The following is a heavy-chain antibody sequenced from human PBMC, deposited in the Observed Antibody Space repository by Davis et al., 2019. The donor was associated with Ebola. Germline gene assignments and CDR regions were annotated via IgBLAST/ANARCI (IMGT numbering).Heavy chain of an antibody. V-gene: IGHV3-23*01. CDR2: ISGSGGST. J-gene: IGHJ4*02. D-gene: IGHD1-26*01. CDR3: AKGRVVVGATFDY. CDR1: GFTFSSYS. Sequence: GGSLRLSCAASGFTFSSYSMSWVRQAPGKGLEWVSAISGSGGSTYYADSVKGRFTIPRDNSKNTLYLQMNSLRAEDTAVYYCAKGRVVVGATFDYWGQGTLVTVSS.